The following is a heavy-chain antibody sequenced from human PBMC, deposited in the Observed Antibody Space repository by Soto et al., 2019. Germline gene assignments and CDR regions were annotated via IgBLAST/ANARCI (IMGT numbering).Heavy chain of an antibody. Sequence: GGSLRLSCAASGFTFSSYEMNWVRQAPGKGLEWVSYISSSGSTIYYADSVKGRFTIFRDNAKNSLYLQMNSLRAEDTAVYYCARDISPRDSSGYYSPGYGMDVWGQGTTVTVSS. J-gene: IGHJ6*02. CDR2: ISSSGSTI. CDR3: ARDISPRDSSGYYSPGYGMDV. V-gene: IGHV3-48*03. CDR1: GFTFSSYE. D-gene: IGHD3-22*01.